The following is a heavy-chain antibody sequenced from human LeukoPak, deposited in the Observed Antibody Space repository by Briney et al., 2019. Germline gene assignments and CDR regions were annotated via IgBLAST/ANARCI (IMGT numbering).Heavy chain of an antibody. D-gene: IGHD6-13*01. CDR1: GYTFTSYD. Sequence: ASVKVSCKASGYTFTSYDINWVRQATGQGLEWMGWMNPNSGNTGYAQKFQGRVTITRNTSISTAYMELSSLRSEDTAVYYCARARSRPAISSSRYDYWGQGALVTVSS. CDR2: MNPNSGNT. J-gene: IGHJ4*02. V-gene: IGHV1-8*03. CDR3: ARARSRPAISSSRYDY.